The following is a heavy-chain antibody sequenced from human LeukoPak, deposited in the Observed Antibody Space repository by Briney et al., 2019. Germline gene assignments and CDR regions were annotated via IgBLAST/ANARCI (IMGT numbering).Heavy chain of an antibody. V-gene: IGHV3-7*03. Sequence: GGSLRLSCAASGFTFSSYWMNWVRQAPGKGLEWVANIKEDGSEEYYVDSVKGRFTISRDNAKNSLYLQMNSLRAEDTAVYYCAKNSGWFRFDYWGQGTLVTVSS. CDR2: IKEDGSEE. J-gene: IGHJ4*02. CDR3: AKNSGWFRFDY. D-gene: IGHD6-13*01. CDR1: GFTFSSYW.